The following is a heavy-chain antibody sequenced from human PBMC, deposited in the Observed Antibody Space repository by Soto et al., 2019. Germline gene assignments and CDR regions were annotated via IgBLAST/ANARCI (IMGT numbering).Heavy chain of an antibody. Sequence: LKISCKGSGYSFTSYWISWVRQMPGKGLEWMGRIDPSDSYTNYSPSFQGHVTISADKSISTAYLQWSSLKASDTAMYYCARQIYDSDTGPNFQYYFDSWVQGTPVTVSS. J-gene: IGHJ4*02. V-gene: IGHV5-10-1*01. D-gene: IGHD3-22*01. CDR1: GYSFTSYW. CDR2: IDPSDSYT. CDR3: ARQIYDSDTGPNFQYYFDS.